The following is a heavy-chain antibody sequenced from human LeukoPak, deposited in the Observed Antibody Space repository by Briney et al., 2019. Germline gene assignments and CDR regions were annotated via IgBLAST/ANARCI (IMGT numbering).Heavy chain of an antibody. CDR1: GFTFSSYS. CDR3: PGGYCSGGSCYSIY. D-gene: IGHD2-15*01. Sequence: PGGSLRLSCAASGFTFSSYSMNWVRQAPGKGLEWVSSISSSSSYIYYADSVKGRFTISRDNAKNSLYLQMNSLRAEDTAVYYCPGGYCSGGSCYSIYWGQGTLVTVSS. V-gene: IGHV3-21*01. J-gene: IGHJ4*02. CDR2: ISSSSSYI.